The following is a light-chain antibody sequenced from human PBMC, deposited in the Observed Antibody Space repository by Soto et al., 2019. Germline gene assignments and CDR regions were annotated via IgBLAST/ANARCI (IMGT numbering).Light chain of an antibody. Sequence: EVVLTQSPGTLSLSPGDRATLSCRASETVGSNYLAWYQQQPGQAPRLLIFDASSRATGIPDRFSGSGSGTEFSLTFSRLEPEDSAVYFCHHYGYGADTFGQGTKLEI. CDR2: DAS. V-gene: IGKV3-20*01. J-gene: IGKJ2*01. CDR3: HHYGYGADT. CDR1: ETVGSNY.